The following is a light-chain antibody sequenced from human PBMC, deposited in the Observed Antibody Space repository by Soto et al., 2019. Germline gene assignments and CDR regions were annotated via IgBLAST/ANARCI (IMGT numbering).Light chain of an antibody. Sequence: EIVMTQSPATLSVSPGERATLSCRASQSVSSNLAWYQQKPGQAPRLLIYGASTRATGIPASFSGSGSGTEFTLTISSLQSEDFAVYYCQQYNNWPPMYTVGQGTKLEIK. CDR3: QQYNNWPPMYT. CDR1: QSVSSN. J-gene: IGKJ2*01. CDR2: GAS. V-gene: IGKV3-15*01.